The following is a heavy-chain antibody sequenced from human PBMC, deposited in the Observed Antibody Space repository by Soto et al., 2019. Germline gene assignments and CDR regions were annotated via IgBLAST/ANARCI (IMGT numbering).Heavy chain of an antibody. CDR2: ISSNGGST. CDR3: ARAGNYYDRRGEDAFDI. J-gene: IGHJ3*02. CDR1: GFNCISYG. D-gene: IGHD3-22*01. V-gene: IGHV3-64*01. Sequence: AGGSLRLSCAASGFNCISYGMHCVSKAPGKGLEYVSAISSNGGSTYYANSVKGRFTISRDNSKNTLYLQMGSLRAEDMAVYYCARAGNYYDRRGEDAFDIWGQGTMVTVS.